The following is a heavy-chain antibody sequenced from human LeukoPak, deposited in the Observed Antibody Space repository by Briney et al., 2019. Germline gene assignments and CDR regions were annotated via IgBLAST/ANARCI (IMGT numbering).Heavy chain of an antibody. J-gene: IGHJ4*02. D-gene: IGHD5-18*01. V-gene: IGHV4-31*03. CDR1: GGSISSGGYY. Sequence: PSQTLSLTCTVSGGSISSGGYYWSWIRRHPGKGLEWIGYIYYSGSTYYNPSLKSRVTISVDTSKNQFSLKLSSVTAADTAVYYCAGLSMGAMVYWYYFDYWGQGTLVTVSS. CDR3: AGLSMGAMVYWYYFDY. CDR2: IYYSGST.